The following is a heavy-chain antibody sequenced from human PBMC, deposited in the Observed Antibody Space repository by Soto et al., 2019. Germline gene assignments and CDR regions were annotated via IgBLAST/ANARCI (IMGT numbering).Heavy chain of an antibody. J-gene: IGHJ4*02. Sequence: QVQLVQSGPEVKKPGASVKVSCKTSGYTFTTFGISWVRQAPGQGVEWMGWISTDKGNTNYAQKFQGRVTMTTDTSTSTAYLELRSLRSDDTAVYYCATRSTAFDYWGQGTLVTVSS. CDR2: ISTDKGNT. CDR1: GYTFTTFG. CDR3: ATRSTAFDY. V-gene: IGHV1-18*01.